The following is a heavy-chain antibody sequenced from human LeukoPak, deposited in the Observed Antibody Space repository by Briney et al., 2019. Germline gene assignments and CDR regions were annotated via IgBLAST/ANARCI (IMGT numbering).Heavy chain of an antibody. V-gene: IGHV3-66*01. J-gene: IGHJ3*02. CDR1: GFTFSSYG. CDR3: AREVRHGDAFDI. CDR2: IYSGGST. Sequence: QTGGSLRLSCAASGFTFSSYGMSWVRQAPGKGLEWVSVIYSGGSTYYADSVKGRFTISRDNSKNTLYLQMNSLRAEDTAVYYCAREVRHGDAFDIWGQGTMVTVSS.